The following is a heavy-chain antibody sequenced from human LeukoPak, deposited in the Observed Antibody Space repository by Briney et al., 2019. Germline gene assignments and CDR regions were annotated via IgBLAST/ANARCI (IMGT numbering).Heavy chain of an antibody. CDR2: IYPGDSRT. Sequence: GESLKISCKGIGYSFSSYWIGWARQVPGKGMEWMGVIYPGDSRTRYNPSFQGQVTISVDKSVSTAYLQWGSLKASDTAMYYCACRDLSSTWSYPWGQGTLVTVSP. CDR3: ACRDLSSTWSYP. V-gene: IGHV5-51*01. D-gene: IGHD6-13*01. CDR1: GYSFSSYW. J-gene: IGHJ5*02.